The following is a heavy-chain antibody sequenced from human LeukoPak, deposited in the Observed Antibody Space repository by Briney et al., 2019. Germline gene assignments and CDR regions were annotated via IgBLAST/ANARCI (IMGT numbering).Heavy chain of an antibody. CDR3: ADWSEGRFAP. V-gene: IGHV1-18*01. CDR1: AYTFSTYG. CDR2: ISSYNGNT. D-gene: IGHD1-1*01. J-gene: IGHJ5*02. Sequence: ASVKVSCKASAYTFSTYGFSWVRQAPGQGLEWMGWISSYNGNTNYAQNLQGRVTLTTDTSTTTAYMELRNLRSDDTAVYYCADWSEGRFAPWGQGTLVTVPS.